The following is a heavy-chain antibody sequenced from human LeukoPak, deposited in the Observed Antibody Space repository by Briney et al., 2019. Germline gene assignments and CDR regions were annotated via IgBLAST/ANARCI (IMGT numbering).Heavy chain of an antibody. CDR2: IYYSGST. Sequence: PSETLSLTCTVSGGSISSGDYYWSWIRQPPGKGLEWIGYIYYSGSTYYNPSLKSRVTISVDTSKNQFSLKLSSVTAADTAVYYCAREIPRNYFDYWGQGTLVTVSS. CDR1: GGSISSGDYY. J-gene: IGHJ4*02. V-gene: IGHV4-30-4*01. CDR3: AREIPRNYFDY.